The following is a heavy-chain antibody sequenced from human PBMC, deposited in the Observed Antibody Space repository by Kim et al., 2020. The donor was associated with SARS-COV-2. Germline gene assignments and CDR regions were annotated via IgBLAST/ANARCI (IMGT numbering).Heavy chain of an antibody. Sequence: ASVKVSCKASGYTFTSYGISWVRQAPGQGLEWMGWISAYNGNTNYAQKLQGRVTMTTDTSTSTAYMELRSLRSDDTAVYYCARDFSYDSSGYYYGYWGQGTLVTVSS. CDR3: ARDFSYDSSGYYYGY. CDR1: GYTFTSYG. D-gene: IGHD3-22*01. CDR2: ISAYNGNT. J-gene: IGHJ4*02. V-gene: IGHV1-18*04.